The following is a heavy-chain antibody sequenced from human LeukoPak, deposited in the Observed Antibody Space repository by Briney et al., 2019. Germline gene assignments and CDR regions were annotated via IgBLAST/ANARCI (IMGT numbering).Heavy chain of an antibody. D-gene: IGHD2-15*01. V-gene: IGHV1-18*01. CDR1: GYTFTDYG. CDR3: VREKYCSGDTCYSGAIDS. Sequence: GASVKVSCKASGYTFTDYGISWVRQAPGQGLEWMGWIGPYNGNTNYAQKLQGRVTTTTDTSTSTAYMELGSLRPDDTAVYYCVREKYCSGDTCYSGAIDSWGQGTLVTVSS. J-gene: IGHJ4*02. CDR2: IGPYNGNT.